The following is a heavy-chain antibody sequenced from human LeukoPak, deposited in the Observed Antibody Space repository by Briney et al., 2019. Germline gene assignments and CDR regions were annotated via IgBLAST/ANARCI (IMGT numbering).Heavy chain of an antibody. CDR1: GFTFSSYG. CDR2: IWYDGSNK. J-gene: IGHJ6*02. Sequence: GGSLRLSCAASGFTFSSYGMHWVRQAPGKGVEGVAFIWYDGSNKYYADSVKGRFTISRDNSKNTLCLQMNSLRAEDTAVYYCARGWELDYYYYDMDVWGQGTTVTVSS. D-gene: IGHD1-26*01. CDR3: ARGWELDYYYYDMDV. V-gene: IGHV3-33*01.